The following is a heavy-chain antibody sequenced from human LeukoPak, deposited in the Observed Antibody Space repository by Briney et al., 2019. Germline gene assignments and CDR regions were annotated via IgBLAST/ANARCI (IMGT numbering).Heavy chain of an antibody. J-gene: IGHJ4*02. CDR1: GFTFSRYA. Sequence: GGSLRLSCAASGFTFSRYAVGWVRQAPGKGLEWLSSVTGRGGETHYADSVKGRFTISRDTSKNTLYLQMNSLRAEDTAVYYCAKRHDSNGPTGYFDYWGQGTLVTVSS. D-gene: IGHD3-22*01. CDR2: VTGRGGET. CDR3: AKRHDSNGPTGYFDY. V-gene: IGHV3-23*01.